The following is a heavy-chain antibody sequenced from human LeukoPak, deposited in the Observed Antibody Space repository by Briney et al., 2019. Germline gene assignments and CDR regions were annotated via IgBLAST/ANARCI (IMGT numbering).Heavy chain of an antibody. CDR1: GGTFSSYA. V-gene: IGHV1-69*13. D-gene: IGHD3-9*01. CDR2: IIPIFGTA. J-gene: IGHJ6*03. CDR3: ARDHGITIFRNYYYMDV. Sequence: SVKVSCKASGGTFSSYAISWVRQAPGQGLEWVGGIIPIFGTANYAQKFQGRVTITADESTSTAYMELSSLRSEDTAVYYCARDHGITIFRNYYYMDVWGKGTTVTVSS.